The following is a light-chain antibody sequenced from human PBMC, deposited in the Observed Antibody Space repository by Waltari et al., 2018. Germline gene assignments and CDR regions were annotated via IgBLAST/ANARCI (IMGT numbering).Light chain of an antibody. J-gene: IGKJ1*01. CDR3: QQSDSFPRT. CDR2: KAS. V-gene: IGKV1-5*03. Sequence: DIQLTQSPSTLSASVGDRVTITCRASQDIGTWLAWYQQKPGKAPKLLVYKASRLQSGAPSRFSGSGSGTEFTLTISSLQPEDFATFYCQQSDSFPRTFGQGTKVDIK. CDR1: QDIGTW.